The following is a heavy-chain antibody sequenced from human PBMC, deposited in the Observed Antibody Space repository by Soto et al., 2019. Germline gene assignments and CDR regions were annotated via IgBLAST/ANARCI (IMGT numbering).Heavy chain of an antibody. CDR2: IYPGDSDT. V-gene: IGHV5-51*01. D-gene: IGHD2-2*01. CDR3: ARLVNGDIVVVPAANWFDP. J-gene: IGHJ5*02. CDR1: GYXFTSYW. Sequence: EXLKIYCKGSGYXFTSYWIGWVRQMPGKGLEWMGIIYPGDSDTRYSPSLQGQVTISADKSISTAYLQWSSLKASDTAMYYCARLVNGDIVVVPAANWFDPWGQGTLATVSS.